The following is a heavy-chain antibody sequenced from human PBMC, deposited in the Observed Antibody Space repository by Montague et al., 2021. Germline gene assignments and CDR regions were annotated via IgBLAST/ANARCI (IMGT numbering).Heavy chain of an antibody. J-gene: IGHJ6*03. Sequence: SETLSLTCTVSRSLINSDYYWGWIRQPPGKGLEWMGSVSHGGRTYYNPSLKSRVTISVDTSNNHFSLKLSSVTAADTASYYWASERDRYYYMDIWGKGTTITVSS. CDR3: ASERDRYYYMDI. V-gene: IGHV4-38-2*02. CDR1: RSLINSDYY. CDR2: VSHGGRT.